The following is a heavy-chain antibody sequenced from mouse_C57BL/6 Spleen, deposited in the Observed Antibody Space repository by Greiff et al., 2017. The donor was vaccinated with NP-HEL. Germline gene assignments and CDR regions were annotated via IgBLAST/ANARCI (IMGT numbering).Heavy chain of an antibody. J-gene: IGHJ4*01. CDR3: ARKKGEAMDY. V-gene: IGHV1-42*01. Sequence: EVQLQQSGPELVKPGASVKISCKASGYSFTGYYMNWVKQSPEKSLEWIGEINPSTGGTTYNQKFKAKATLTVDKSSSTAYMQLKSLTSEDSAVYYCARKKGEAMDYWGQGTSVTVSS. CDR2: INPSTGGT. CDR1: GYSFTGYY.